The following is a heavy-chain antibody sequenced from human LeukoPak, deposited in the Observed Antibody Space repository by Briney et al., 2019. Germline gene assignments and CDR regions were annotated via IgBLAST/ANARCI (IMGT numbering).Heavy chain of an antibody. CDR1: GFIFSFYT. CDR3: ARDKPYGSNAQAGS. D-gene: IGHD4-11*01. Sequence: PGGSLRLSCTGSGFIFSFYTMNWVRQYPGKGLEWIAYINSGSDTIYYADSVKGRFTISRDNAKNSLYLQMNDLRAEDTAVYYCARDKPYGSNAQAGSWGQGTLVTVSS. CDR2: INSGSDTI. J-gene: IGHJ5*02. V-gene: IGHV3-48*04.